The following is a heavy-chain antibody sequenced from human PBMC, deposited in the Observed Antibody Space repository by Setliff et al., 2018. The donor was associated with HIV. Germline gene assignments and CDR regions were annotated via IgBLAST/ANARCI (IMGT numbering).Heavy chain of an antibody. CDR2: IIPIFGTA. Sequence: GASVKVSCKASGGPFTSAFNWVRQVPGQGLEWMGGIIPIFGTANYAQNFGGRVTITADQSTTTSYLQLNSLRFEDTAIYYCASDSPAARFEELEDHYYYYMDVWGTGTTVTVSS. CDR3: ASDSPAARFEELEDHYYYYMDV. D-gene: IGHD3-10*01. V-gene: IGHV1-69*13. CDR1: GGPFTSA. J-gene: IGHJ6*03.